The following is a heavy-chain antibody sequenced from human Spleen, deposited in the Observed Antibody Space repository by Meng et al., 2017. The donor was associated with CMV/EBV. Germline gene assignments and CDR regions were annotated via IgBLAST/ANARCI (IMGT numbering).Heavy chain of an antibody. V-gene: IGHV3-7*01. CDR2: IKQDESET. J-gene: IGHJ4*02. CDR1: GFTFSNYW. Sequence: GESLKISCVESGFTFSNYWMSWVRQAPGKGLEWVANIKQDESETYYVDSVKGRFTISRDNAKNSLYLQMSSLRAEDTAMYYCARAGLGYCSVTSCYNDYWGPGTLVTVSS. D-gene: IGHD2-2*02. CDR3: ARAGLGYCSVTSCYNDY.